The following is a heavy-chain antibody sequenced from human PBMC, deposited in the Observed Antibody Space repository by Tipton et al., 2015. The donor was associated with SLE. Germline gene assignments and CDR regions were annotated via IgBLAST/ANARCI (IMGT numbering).Heavy chain of an antibody. CDR2: IYYSGST. V-gene: IGHV4-59*01. CDR3: ARSGYWIDYYYYYYMDV. CDR1: GGSISSYY. D-gene: IGHD3-3*01. J-gene: IGHJ6*03. Sequence: TLSLTCTVSGGSISSYYWSWIRQPPGKGLEWIGYIYYSGSTNYNPSLKSRVTISVDTSKNQFSLKLSSVTAADTAVYYCARSGYWIDYYYYYYMDVWGKGTTVTVPS.